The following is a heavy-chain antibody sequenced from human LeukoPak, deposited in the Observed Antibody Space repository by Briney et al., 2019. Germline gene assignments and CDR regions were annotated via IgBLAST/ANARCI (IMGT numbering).Heavy chain of an antibody. CDR1: GFTLSDHY. D-gene: IGHD5-18*01. Sequence: GESLRLSCAASGFTLSDHYISWIRQAPGKRLEWISCISSSGNTRYYAYSVKGRFTISRDNAKNSLYLQMNSVRAEDTAMYHCVRGVRGYSYGYRFDYWGQGTLVTVSS. V-gene: IGHV3-11*04. CDR2: ISSSGNTR. J-gene: IGHJ4*01. CDR3: VRGVRGYSYGYRFDY.